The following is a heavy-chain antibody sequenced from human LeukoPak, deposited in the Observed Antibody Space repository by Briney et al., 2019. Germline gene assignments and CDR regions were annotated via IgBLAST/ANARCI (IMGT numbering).Heavy chain of an antibody. V-gene: IGHV4-39*07. Sequence: SETLSLTCTVSGGSISSGSYYWGWIRQPPGKGLEWIGSIYYSGSTYYNPSLKSRVTISVDTSKNQFSLKLSSVTAADTAVYYCVGLATIPTNFDYWGQGTLVTVSS. J-gene: IGHJ4*02. CDR2: IYYSGST. D-gene: IGHD5-12*01. CDR1: GGSISSGSYY. CDR3: VGLATIPTNFDY.